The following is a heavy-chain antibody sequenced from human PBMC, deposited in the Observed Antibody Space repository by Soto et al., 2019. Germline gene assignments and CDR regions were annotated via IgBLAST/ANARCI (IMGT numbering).Heavy chain of an antibody. D-gene: IGHD5-18*01. CDR3: ARYSYGYSFGY. Sequence: EVQLVESGGGLVKPGGSLRLSCAASGFTFSSYSMNWVRQAPGKGLEWVSSISSSSSYIYYADSVKGRFTISRDNAKNSRYLQMNSLRAEDTAVYYCARYSYGYSFGYWGQGTLVTVSS. V-gene: IGHV3-21*01. J-gene: IGHJ4*02. CDR2: ISSSSSYI. CDR1: GFTFSSYS.